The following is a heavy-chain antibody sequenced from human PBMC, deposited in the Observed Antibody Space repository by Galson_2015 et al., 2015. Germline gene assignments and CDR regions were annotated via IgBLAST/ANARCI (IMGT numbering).Heavy chain of an antibody. Sequence: SGAEVKKTGESLRISCKGSGYSFTSYWISWVRQMPGKGLEWMGRIDPSDSYTNYSPSFQGHVTISADKSISTAYLQWSSLKASDTAMYYCASNYYDSSGYGGIYYYYYGMDVWGQGTTVTVSS. CDR1: GYSFTSYW. CDR3: ASNYYDSSGYGGIYYYYYGMDV. V-gene: IGHV5-10-1*01. J-gene: IGHJ6*02. CDR2: IDPSDSYT. D-gene: IGHD3-22*01.